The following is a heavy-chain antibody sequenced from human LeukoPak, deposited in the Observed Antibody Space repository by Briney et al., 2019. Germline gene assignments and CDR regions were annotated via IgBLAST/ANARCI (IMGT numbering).Heavy chain of an antibody. CDR1: GFTFINFA. J-gene: IGHJ6*01. CDR3: AKMKGHPLPKYYMDV. D-gene: IGHD1-26*01. CDR2: IINSGDT. V-gene: IGHV3-23*01. Sequence: GGSLRLSCAASGFTFINFAMSWGRRTPGKGVGWGSGIINSGDTLYGDSVKGRFTISRDNSKNTLYLEMNSLRAEDTAIYYCAKMKGHPLPKYYMDVWGQGTTVTVSS.